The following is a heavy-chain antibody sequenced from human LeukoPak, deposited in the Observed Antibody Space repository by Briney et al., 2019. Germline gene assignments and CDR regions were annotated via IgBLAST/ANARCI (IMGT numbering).Heavy chain of an antibody. D-gene: IGHD3-10*01. CDR3: ARGGWLAFDY. Sequence: GGSLRLSCVASGFTFSSYWMTWVRQAPGTGLEWVACIKYDGSEKYYVDSVKGRFTISRDNVKNSLYLQMNSLRADDTALYYCARGGWLAFDYWGQGTLVTVSS. J-gene: IGHJ4*02. CDR1: GFTFSSYW. CDR2: IKYDGSEK. V-gene: IGHV3-7*01.